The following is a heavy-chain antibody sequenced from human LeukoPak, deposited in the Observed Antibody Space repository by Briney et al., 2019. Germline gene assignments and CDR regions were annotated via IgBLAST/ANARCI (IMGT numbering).Heavy chain of an antibody. CDR3: ARVGFGESNYYYYYYMDV. CDR1: GGSISSYY. CDR2: IYYSGST. D-gene: IGHD3-10*01. V-gene: IGHV4-59*01. Sequence: SETLSLTCTVSGGSISSYYWSWIRQPPGKGLEWIGYIYYSGSTNYNPSLKSRVTISVDTSKNQFSLKLSSVTAADTAVYYCARVGFGESNYYYYYYMDVWGKGTTVTISS. J-gene: IGHJ6*03.